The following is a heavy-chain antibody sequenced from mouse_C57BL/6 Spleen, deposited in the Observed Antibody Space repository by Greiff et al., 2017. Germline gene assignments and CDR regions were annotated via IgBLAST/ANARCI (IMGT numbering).Heavy chain of an antibody. J-gene: IGHJ2*01. D-gene: IGHD2-4*01. CDR1: GYTFTSYW. CDR2: IYPGSGST. CDR3: AREVDYDTCCGY. V-gene: IGHV1-55*01. Sequence: QVQLQQPGAELVKPGASVKMSCKASGYTFTSYWITWVKQRPGQGLEWIGDIYPGSGSTNYNEKCKSKATLTVDTSSSPAYMQLSSMTSEDSAVYYCAREVDYDTCCGYWGQGTTLTVSS.